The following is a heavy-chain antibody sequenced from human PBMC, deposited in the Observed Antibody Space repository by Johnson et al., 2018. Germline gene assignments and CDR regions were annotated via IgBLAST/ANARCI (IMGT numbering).Heavy chain of an antibody. CDR1: GFTFSYYW. J-gene: IGHJ6*04. D-gene: IGHD3-10*01. CDR2: INGDGSSR. CDR3: ASIHGWALDV. Sequence: VQLQESGGGLVQPGGSLRLSCTASGFTFSYYWMHWVRQAPGKGLVWVSRINGDGSSRSHADSVKGRLTISRDNAKNSLYLQMNSLRAEDTAVYYCASIHGWALDVWGKGTTVTVSS. V-gene: IGHV3-74*01.